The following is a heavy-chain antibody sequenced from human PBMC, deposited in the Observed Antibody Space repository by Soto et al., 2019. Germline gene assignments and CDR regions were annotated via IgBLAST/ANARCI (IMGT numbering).Heavy chain of an antibody. CDR2: TNHSGNT. V-gene: IGHV4-34*05. Sequence: SETVSLSFALYGAPFTGCYWCWVRQPLWTGLQSIGQTNHSGNTTYNPPLKSRATTSVDPPKDLISLKLGSVTAADTGVYYCARLERKKRFLGGGGHYYGMDVWGQGTTVT. D-gene: IGHD3-3*01. J-gene: IGHJ6*02. CDR3: ARLERKKRFLGGGGHYYGMDV. CDR1: GAPFTGCY.